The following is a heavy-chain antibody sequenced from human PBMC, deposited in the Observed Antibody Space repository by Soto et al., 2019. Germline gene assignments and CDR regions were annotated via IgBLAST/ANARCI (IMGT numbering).Heavy chain of an antibody. CDR2: IKQDGSEK. CDR1: GFTFSSYW. Sequence: GGSLRLSCAASGFTFSSYWMSWVRQAPGKGLEWVANIKQDGSEKYYVDSVKGRFTISRDNAKNSLYLQMNSLRAEDTAVYYCARDPPTYDFWSGYSEGTFDYWGQGTLVTVSS. D-gene: IGHD3-3*01. J-gene: IGHJ4*02. V-gene: IGHV3-7*01. CDR3: ARDPPTYDFWSGYSEGTFDY.